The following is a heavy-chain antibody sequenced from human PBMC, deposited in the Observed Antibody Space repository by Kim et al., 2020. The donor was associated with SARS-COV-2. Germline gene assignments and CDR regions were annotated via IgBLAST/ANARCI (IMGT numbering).Heavy chain of an antibody. CDR1: GGSFSGYY. CDR2: INHSGST. V-gene: IGHV4-34*01. CDR3: ARGGWYSSSSFDY. J-gene: IGHJ4*02. D-gene: IGHD6-6*01. Sequence: SETLSLTCAVYGGSFSGYYWSWIRQPPGKGLEWIGEINHSGSTNYNPSLKSRVTISVDTSKNQFSLKLSSVTAADTAVYYCARGGWYSSSSFDYWGQGTLVTVSS.